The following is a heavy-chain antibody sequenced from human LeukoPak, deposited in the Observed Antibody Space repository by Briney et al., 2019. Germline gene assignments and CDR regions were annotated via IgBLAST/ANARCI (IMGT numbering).Heavy chain of an antibody. CDR2: INPNTGNT. J-gene: IGHJ4*02. CDR1: GYTFTSYD. CDR3: ARARIGYCRITSCPAFGY. D-gene: IGHD2-2*03. V-gene: IGHV1-8*03. Sequence: ASVKVSCKASGYTFTSYDINWVRQATGQGLEWMGWINPNTGNTGYAQSFQGRVTISRNTSMSTAYMELRGLRSDDTAVYYCARARIGYCRITSCPAFGYRGQGTLVTVSS.